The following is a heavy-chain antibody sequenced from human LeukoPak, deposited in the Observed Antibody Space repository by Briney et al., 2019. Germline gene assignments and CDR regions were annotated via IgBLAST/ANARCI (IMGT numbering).Heavy chain of an antibody. V-gene: IGHV3-7*04. J-gene: IGHJ4*02. CDR3: ARAFNSGFDY. CDR1: GFTFSNYL. CDR2: INQDGSEK. D-gene: IGHD6-19*01. Sequence: GGSLRLSCAASGFTFSNYLMRWVRQAPGKGLEWVASINQDGSEKYYVDSVKGRFTISRDNAKNSLYLQMNSLRAEDTAVYYCARAFNSGFDYWGQGTLVTVSS.